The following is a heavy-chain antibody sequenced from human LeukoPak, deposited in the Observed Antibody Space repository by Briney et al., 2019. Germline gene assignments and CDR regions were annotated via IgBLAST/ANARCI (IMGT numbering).Heavy chain of an antibody. Sequence: GGSLRLSCAASGFTFSSYEMNWVRQAPGKGLEWVSYISSSGSTIYYADSVKGRFSISRDNAKNSLYLQMNSLRAEDTAVYYCASTSSTRPIYHYGMDVWGKGTTVTVSS. J-gene: IGHJ6*04. D-gene: IGHD2-2*01. CDR2: ISSSGSTI. V-gene: IGHV3-48*03. CDR3: ASTSSTRPIYHYGMDV. CDR1: GFTFSSYE.